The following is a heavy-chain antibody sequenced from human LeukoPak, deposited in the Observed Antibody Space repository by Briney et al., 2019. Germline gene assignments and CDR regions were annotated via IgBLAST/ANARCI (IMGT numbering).Heavy chain of an antibody. CDR3: ARYSSGWYYFDY. V-gene: IGHV1-2*06. CDR1: GYTFTGYY. Sequence: GASATVSCKASGYTFTGYYMHWVRQAPGQGLEWMGRINPNSGGTNYAQKFQGRVTMTRDTSISTAYMELSRLRSDDTAVYYCARYSSGWYYFDYWGQGTLVTVSS. CDR2: INPNSGGT. J-gene: IGHJ4*02. D-gene: IGHD6-19*01.